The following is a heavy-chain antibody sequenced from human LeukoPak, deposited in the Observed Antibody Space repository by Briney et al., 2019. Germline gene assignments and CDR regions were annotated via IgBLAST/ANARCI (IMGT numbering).Heavy chain of an antibody. V-gene: IGHV3-74*01. CDR1: GFTFSSYW. J-gene: IGHJ5*02. CDR3: ASLTGGYCSSTSCYYHP. CDR2: INSDGSST. D-gene: IGHD2-2*01. Sequence: GGSLRLSCAASGFTFSSYWMHWVRQAPGKGLVVVSRINSDGSSTSYADSVKDRFTISRDNAKNTLYLQMNSLRAEDTAVYYCASLTGGYCSSTSCYYHPWGQGTLVTVSS.